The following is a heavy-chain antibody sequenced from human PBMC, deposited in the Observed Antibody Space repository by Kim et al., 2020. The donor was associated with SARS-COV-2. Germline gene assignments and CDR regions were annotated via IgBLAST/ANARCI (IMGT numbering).Heavy chain of an antibody. CDR2: INHSGST. D-gene: IGHD6-19*01. CDR1: GGSFSGYY. J-gene: IGHJ5*02. V-gene: IGHV4-34*01. CDR3: ARGLRARSSDWFDP. Sequence: SETLSLTCAVYGGSFSGYYWSWIRQPPGKGLEWIGEINHSGSTNYNPTLKSRVTISVDTSKNQFSLKLSSVTAAVTAVYYCARGLRARSSDWFDPWGQGTLVTLSS.